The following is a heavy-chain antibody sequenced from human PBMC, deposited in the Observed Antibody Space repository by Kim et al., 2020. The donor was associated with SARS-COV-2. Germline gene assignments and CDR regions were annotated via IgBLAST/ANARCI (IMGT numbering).Heavy chain of an antibody. D-gene: IGHD3-3*01. V-gene: IGHV1-2*02. CDR1: GYTFTGYY. J-gene: IGHJ4*02. CDR2: INPNSGGT. CDR3: ARVRTGGTVVSGVRFLFDY. Sequence: ASVKVSCKASGYTFTGYYMHWVRQAPGQGLEWMGWINPNSGGTNYAQKFQGRVTMTRDTSISTAYMELSRLRSDDTAVYYCARVRTGGTVVSGVRFLFDYWGQGTLVTVSS.